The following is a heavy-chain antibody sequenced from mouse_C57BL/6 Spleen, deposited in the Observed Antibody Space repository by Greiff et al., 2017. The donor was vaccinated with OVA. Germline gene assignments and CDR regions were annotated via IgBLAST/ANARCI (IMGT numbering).Heavy chain of an antibody. CDR2: IYPGDGAT. J-gene: IGHJ4*01. CDR3: ASNGYPYYYAMDY. CDR1: GYAFSSSW. D-gene: IGHD2-2*01. V-gene: IGHV1-82*01. Sequence: VKLKQSGPELVKPGASVKISCKASGYAFSSSWMNWVKQRPGKGLEWIGRIYPGDGATNYNGKFKGKAPLTADQSSSTAYMQLSSLTSEDSAVYFCASNGYPYYYAMDYWGQGTSVTVSS.